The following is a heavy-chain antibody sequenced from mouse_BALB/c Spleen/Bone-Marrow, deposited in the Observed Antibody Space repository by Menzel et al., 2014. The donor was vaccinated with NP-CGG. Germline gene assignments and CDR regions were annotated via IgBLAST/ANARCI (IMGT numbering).Heavy chain of an antibody. CDR1: GYTSXSYW. CDR3: ARYGNYDAMDY. J-gene: IGHJ4*01. V-gene: IGHV1S81*02. CDR2: INPSNGRT. Sequence: QVQLQQSGAELVKPGASVKLPCKASGYTSXSYWMHWVKQRPGQGLEWIGEINPSNGRTNYNETFKSKATLTVDKSSTTAYMQLSSLTSDDSAVYYCARYGNYDAMDYWGQGTSVTVSS. D-gene: IGHD2-1*01.